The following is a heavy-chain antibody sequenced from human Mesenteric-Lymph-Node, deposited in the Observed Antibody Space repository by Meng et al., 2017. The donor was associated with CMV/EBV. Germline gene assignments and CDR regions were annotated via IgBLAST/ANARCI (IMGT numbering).Heavy chain of an antibody. CDR1: YTFHVFY. V-gene: IGHV1-2*02. J-gene: IGHJ5*02. Sequence: YTFHVFYIHWVRQAPGQGLEWMGWVNPNSGDTRYAQKFQGRVTMTRDSSISTAYMELSGLRSDDTAVYYCARDGVVCGDTTCRGFYSWGQGTLVTVSS. D-gene: IGHD2-21*01. CDR3: ARDGVVCGDTTCRGFYS. CDR2: VNPNSGDT.